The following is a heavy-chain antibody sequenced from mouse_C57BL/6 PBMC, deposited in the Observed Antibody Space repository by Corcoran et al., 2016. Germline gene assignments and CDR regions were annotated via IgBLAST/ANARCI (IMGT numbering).Heavy chain of an antibody. J-gene: IGHJ3*01. CDR2: INTYSGVP. CDR1: GYNFTTYG. D-gene: IGHD2-3*01. CDR3: ARSPSYDGYLAWFAY. V-gene: IGHV9-3*01. Sequence: QIQLVQSGPELKKPGETVKISCKASGYNFTTYGMSWVKQAPGKGLKWMGWINTYSGVPTYADDFKGRFAFSLETSASTAYLQINNLKNEDTATYFCARSPSYDGYLAWFAYWGQGTLVTVSA.